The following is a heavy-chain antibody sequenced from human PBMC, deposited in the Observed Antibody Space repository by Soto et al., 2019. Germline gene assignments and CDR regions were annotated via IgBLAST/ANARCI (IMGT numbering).Heavy chain of an antibody. Sequence: GGSLRLSCAVSGFSFRTYATHWVRQAPGKGLEWVAVTRHDGSNTYYADSVRGRFTISRDNSNKMLYLQMNSLRAEDTAVYYCARDGVGTTTYFGYFDYWGQGTLVTVSS. CDR3: ARDGVGTTTYFGYFDY. D-gene: IGHD1-26*01. CDR1: GFSFRTYA. J-gene: IGHJ4*02. CDR2: TRHDGSNT. V-gene: IGHV3-33*08.